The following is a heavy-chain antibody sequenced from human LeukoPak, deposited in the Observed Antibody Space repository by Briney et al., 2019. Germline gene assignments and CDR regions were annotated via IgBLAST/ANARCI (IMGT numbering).Heavy chain of an antibody. CDR2: ISSTGGST. J-gene: IGHJ5*02. V-gene: IGHV3-64D*06. D-gene: IGHD2-2*01. CDR3: VKDQHCSTISCATRTGFDP. CDR1: GFTFINYA. Sequence: GGSLRLSCSASGFTFINYAMHRVRQAPGKGLEFVSGISSTGGSTNYPDSVKDRFSISRDNSKNTLYLQMTSLRADDTAVYYCVKDQHCSTISCATRTGFDPWGQGTSVTVSS.